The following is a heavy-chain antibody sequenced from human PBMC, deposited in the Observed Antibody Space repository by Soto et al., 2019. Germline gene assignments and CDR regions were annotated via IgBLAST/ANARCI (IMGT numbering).Heavy chain of an antibody. D-gene: IGHD3-10*01. Sequence: GGSLRLSCAASGFTFSSYSMSWVRQAPGKGLEWVSGFRGSGDDGTTYYADSVKGRFTISRDNSKNMLFLQMNSLRAEDTAIYYCAKKVNSGSGSQYFDYRGQGTGVTVPS. CDR3: AKKVNSGSGSQYFDY. V-gene: IGHV3-23*01. J-gene: IGHJ4*02. CDR1: GFTFSSYS. CDR2: FRGSGDDGTT.